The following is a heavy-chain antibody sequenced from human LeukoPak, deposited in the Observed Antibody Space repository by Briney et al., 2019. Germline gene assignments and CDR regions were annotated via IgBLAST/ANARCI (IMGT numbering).Heavy chain of an antibody. D-gene: IGHD3-10*01. J-gene: IGHJ5*02. V-gene: IGHV3-15*01. CDR2: VRSKTDGGTT. Sequence: PGGSLRLSCAAPGFTFTNAWMTWVRQVPGKGLEWVGRVRSKTDGGTTDYAAPVKARFTLSRDNAKNSLYPQMNSLRAEDTAVYYCARDARTMVRGMALVRNWFDPWGQGTLVTVSS. CDR1: GFTFTNAW. CDR3: ARDARTMVRGMALVRNWFDP.